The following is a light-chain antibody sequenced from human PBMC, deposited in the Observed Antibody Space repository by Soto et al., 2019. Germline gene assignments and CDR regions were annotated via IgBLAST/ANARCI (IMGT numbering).Light chain of an antibody. CDR2: DVT. CDR3: CSYTSSSSLV. V-gene: IGLV2-14*03. Sequence: QSALTQPASVSGSPGQSITISCTGTSCDVGAYNYVSWYQQYPGKAPKLMIYDVTSRPSGVSNRFSGSKSGNAASLTISGLQAEDEADYYCCSYTSSSSLVFGTGTKLTVL. CDR1: SCDVGAYNY. J-gene: IGLJ1*01.